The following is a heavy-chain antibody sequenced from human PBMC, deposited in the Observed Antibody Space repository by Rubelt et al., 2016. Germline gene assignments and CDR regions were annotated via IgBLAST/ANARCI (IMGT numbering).Heavy chain of an antibody. CDR2: INPSGGYP. CDR1: GYTFNNYF. Sequence: QVQLVQSGAEVKKPGASVKVSCKASGYTFNNYFLHWVRQAPGQGLEWMGIINPSGGYPTYAQKLQGRVTMTWDPSTSTIHMALNTLRSEETAVYYGASDGVGFDYWGQGTLVTVSS. J-gene: IGHJ4*02. D-gene: IGHD1-26*01. V-gene: IGHV1-46*02. CDR3: ASDGVGFDY.